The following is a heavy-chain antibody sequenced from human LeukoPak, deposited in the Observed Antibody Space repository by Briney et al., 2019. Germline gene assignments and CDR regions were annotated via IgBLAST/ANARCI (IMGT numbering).Heavy chain of an antibody. J-gene: IGHJ4*02. Sequence: QKFQGRVTMTRDTSTSTVYMGLSSLRSEDTAVYYCATVVRFISGSYYFDYWGQGTLVTVSS. D-gene: IGHD1-26*01. V-gene: IGHV1-46*01. CDR3: ATVVRFISGSYYFDY.